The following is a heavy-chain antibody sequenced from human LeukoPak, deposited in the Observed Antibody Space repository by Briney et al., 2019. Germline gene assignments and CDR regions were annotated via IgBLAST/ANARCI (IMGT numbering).Heavy chain of an antibody. CDR1: GFTFSNYE. CDR3: GSEEGGVIDSDNRFEY. CDR2: ISTSDTIV. J-gene: IGHJ4*02. Sequence: PGGSLRLSCTASGFTFSNYEMNWVRQAPGKGLEWVSYISTSDTIVRYADSVKGRFTISRDNAKNSLYLQMNSLRAEDTAVYYCGSEEGGVIDSDNRFEYCGQG. D-gene: IGHD3-16*02. V-gene: IGHV3-48*03.